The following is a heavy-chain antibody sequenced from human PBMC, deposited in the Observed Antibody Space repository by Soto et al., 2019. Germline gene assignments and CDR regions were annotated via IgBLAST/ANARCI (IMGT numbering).Heavy chain of an antibody. D-gene: IGHD3-22*01. V-gene: IGHV3-30-3*01. J-gene: IGHJ1*01. CDR3: AREDESSGYAGTFQH. CDR2: ISSDGNK. Sequence: PGGSLRLSCAASGFTFSTYAMAWVRQAPGKGLEWVGLISSDGNKHYADSVKDRFTVSRDNSKNELNLEMNSLRPEDTALYYCAREDESSGYAGTFQHWGQGTLVTVSS. CDR1: GFTFSTYA.